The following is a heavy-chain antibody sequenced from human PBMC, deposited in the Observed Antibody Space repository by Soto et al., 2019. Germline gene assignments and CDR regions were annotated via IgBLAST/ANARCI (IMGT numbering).Heavy chain of an antibody. CDR3: ARQIGRGWFDP. Sequence: PSETLSLTCPVSGDSISSPSYYWAWIRQPPGKGLEWIGSIYYSGSTYYKPSLKSRVTISVDTSKSQFSLKLYSVTAADTAVYYGARQIGRGWFDPWGQGTLVTVSS. J-gene: IGHJ5*02. D-gene: IGHD2-15*01. CDR1: GDSISSPSYY. V-gene: IGHV4-39*01. CDR2: IYYSGST.